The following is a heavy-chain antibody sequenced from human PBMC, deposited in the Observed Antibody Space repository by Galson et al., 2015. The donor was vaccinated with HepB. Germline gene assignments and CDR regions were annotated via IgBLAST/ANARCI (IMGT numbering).Heavy chain of an antibody. J-gene: IGHJ4*02. CDR1: GFTFSSYA. Sequence: SLRLSCAASGFTFSSYAMHWVRQAPGKGLEWVAVIWYDGSNKYYGESVEGRFSISRGNSKNTVHLQMNSLRAEDTAVYFCARSGPYCRPSSCYFFEYWGQGALVTVSA. CDR3: ARSGPYCRPSSCYFFEY. V-gene: IGHV3-33*01. CDR2: IWYDGSNK. D-gene: IGHD2-2*01.